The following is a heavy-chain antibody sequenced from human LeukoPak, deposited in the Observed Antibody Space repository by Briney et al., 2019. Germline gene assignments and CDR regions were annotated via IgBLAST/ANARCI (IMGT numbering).Heavy chain of an antibody. Sequence: GGSLRLSCAASGFTFSSYWMSWVRQAPGKGLEWVANINQDGSEKYYVDSVKGRFTISRDNDNHSLCLQMNSLRVEDTAVDHCARGMGWVYDWGQGTLVSVCS. CDR2: INQDGSEK. V-gene: IGHV3-7*03. D-gene: IGHD1-26*01. J-gene: IGHJ4*02. CDR3: ARGMGWVYD. CDR1: GFTFSSYW.